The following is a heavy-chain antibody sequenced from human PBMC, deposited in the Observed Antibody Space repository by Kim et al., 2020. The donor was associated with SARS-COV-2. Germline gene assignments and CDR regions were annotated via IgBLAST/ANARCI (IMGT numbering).Heavy chain of an antibody. D-gene: IGHD6-6*01. V-gene: IGHV4-39*01. Sequence: SETLSLTCTVSGGSISSSSYYWGWIRQPPGKGLEWIGSIYYSGSTYYNPSLKSRVTISVDTSKNQFSLKLSSVTAADTAVYYCARFMYSGSPEWGQGTLVTVSS. CDR1: GGSISSSSYY. CDR2: IYYSGST. J-gene: IGHJ4*02. CDR3: ARFMYSGSPE.